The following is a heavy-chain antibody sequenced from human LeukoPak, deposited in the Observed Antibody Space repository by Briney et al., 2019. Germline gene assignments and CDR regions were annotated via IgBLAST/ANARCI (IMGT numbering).Heavy chain of an antibody. V-gene: IGHV1-2*02. D-gene: IGHD3-22*01. CDR1: AYTFTVYN. J-gene: IGHJ4*02. CDR2: INPNSGGT. Sequence: ASVTVCFTASAYTFTVYNMHWVRQAHGQGLEWMGWINPNSGGTNYEQKFQGRVTITRATSISTAYLELSRLRPDDTAVSYCARCGWDYYDSSCYGLPGGQGTLVTAAS. CDR3: ARCGWDYYDSSCYGLP.